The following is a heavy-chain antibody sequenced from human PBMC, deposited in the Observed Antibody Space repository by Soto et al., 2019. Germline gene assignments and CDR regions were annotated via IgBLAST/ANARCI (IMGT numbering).Heavy chain of an antibody. CDR3: ARGVWVTDGGMNYYCDDMDV. Sequence: QVQLVQSGAEVQKPGSSLRVSCEASGGTLSSYTFNWVRQAPGQGLEWMGRIIPVLNITNYAQNFKGRVTITADKSTSTVCMELSSLRSDDSAIYYWARGVWVTDGGMNYYCDDMDVWGKGSTVTVSS. D-gene: IGHD2-21*02. J-gene: IGHJ6*03. CDR1: GGTLSSYT. V-gene: IGHV1-69*02. CDR2: IIPVLNIT.